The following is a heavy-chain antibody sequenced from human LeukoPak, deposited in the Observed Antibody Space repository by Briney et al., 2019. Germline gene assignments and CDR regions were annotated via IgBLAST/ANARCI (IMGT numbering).Heavy chain of an antibody. Sequence: SETLSLTCTVSGGSIISYYWSWIRQPPGKGLEWIGYIYYSGSTNYNPSLKSRVTISVDTSKNQFSLKLSSVTAADTAVYYCASGSYYGAYWGRGTLVTVSS. D-gene: IGHD1-26*01. CDR2: IYYSGST. V-gene: IGHV4-59*01. CDR1: GGSIISYY. CDR3: ASGSYYGAY. J-gene: IGHJ4*02.